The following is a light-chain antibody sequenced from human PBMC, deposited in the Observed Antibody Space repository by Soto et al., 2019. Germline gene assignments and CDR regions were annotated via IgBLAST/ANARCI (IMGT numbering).Light chain of an antibody. V-gene: IGLV2-14*01. Sequence: QSVLTQPASVSGSPGQSITISCTGTSSDVGGYNYVSWYQQHPGKAPKLMIYDVTNRPSGVSNRFSGSKSDNTASLTISGLQAEDEADYYCSSYTSSSTPLVFGGGTQLTVL. CDR1: SSDVGGYNY. CDR2: DVT. J-gene: IGLJ3*02. CDR3: SSYTSSSTPLV.